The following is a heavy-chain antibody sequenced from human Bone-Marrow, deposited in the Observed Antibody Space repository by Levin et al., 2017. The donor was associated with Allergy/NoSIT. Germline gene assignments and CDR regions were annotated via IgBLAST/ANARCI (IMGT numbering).Heavy chain of an antibody. Sequence: GESLKISCAASGFTVSNNYMAWVRQPPGKGLEWVSFMYSGGTTHYADSVKGRFTISRDNFKNTLYLQMNSLRAEDTAVYYCARVPGYSWGQGTLVTVSS. J-gene: IGHJ4*02. D-gene: IGHD6-25*01. CDR2: MYSGGTT. CDR3: ARVPGYS. CDR1: GFTVSNNY. V-gene: IGHV3-53*03.